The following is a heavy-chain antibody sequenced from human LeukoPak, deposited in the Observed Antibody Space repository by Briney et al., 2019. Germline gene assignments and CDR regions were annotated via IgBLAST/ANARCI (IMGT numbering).Heavy chain of an antibody. Sequence: GGSLRLSCAASGFTFSSYSMNWVRQAPGKGLEWVSYISGSSSAIYYADSVKGRFTISRDNSKNTLYLQMNSLRAEDTAVYYCAKYSYGLSFDYWGQGTLVTVSS. CDR2: ISGSSSAI. D-gene: IGHD5-18*01. CDR1: GFTFSSYS. V-gene: IGHV3-48*01. CDR3: AKYSYGLSFDY. J-gene: IGHJ4*02.